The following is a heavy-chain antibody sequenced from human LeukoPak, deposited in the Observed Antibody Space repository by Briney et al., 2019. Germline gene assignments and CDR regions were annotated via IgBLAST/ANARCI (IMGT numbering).Heavy chain of an antibody. J-gene: IGHJ4*02. Sequence: SETLSLTCTVSGGSISSSSYYWGWIRQPPGKGLEWIGSIYYSGSTYYNPSLKSRVTISVDTSKNQFSLKLSSVTAADTAVYYCAIEEQWLVPSYFDYWGQGTLVTVSS. D-gene: IGHD6-19*01. V-gene: IGHV4-39*07. CDR2: IYYSGST. CDR3: AIEEQWLVPSYFDY. CDR1: GGSISSSSYY.